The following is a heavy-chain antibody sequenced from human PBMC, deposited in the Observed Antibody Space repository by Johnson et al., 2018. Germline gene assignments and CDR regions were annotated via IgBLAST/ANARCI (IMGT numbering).Heavy chain of an antibody. CDR3: ARSQAVQH. V-gene: IGHV3-21*01. Sequence: VQLVQSGGGLVKXGGSLRLSCAASGFTFSSYSMNWVRQAPGKGLEWVSSISSSSRYIYYADSVKGRFTISRDNAKNSLYLQMNSLRAEDTAVYYCARSQAVQHWGQGTLVTVSS. CDR1: GFTFSSYS. J-gene: IGHJ1*01. CDR2: ISSSSRYI.